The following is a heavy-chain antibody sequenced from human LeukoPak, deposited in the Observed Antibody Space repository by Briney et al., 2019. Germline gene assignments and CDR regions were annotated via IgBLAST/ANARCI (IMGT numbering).Heavy chain of an antibody. CDR1: GFTFDDYA. Sequence: PGRSLRLSCAASGFTFDDYAMHWVRQAPGKGLEWVSGISWNSGSIGYADSVKGRFTISRDNAKNSLYLQMNSLRAENTALYYCAKDMTPFSFSSGWYPSVFDIWGQGTMVTVSS. V-gene: IGHV3-9*01. J-gene: IGHJ3*02. CDR2: ISWNSGSI. D-gene: IGHD6-19*01. CDR3: AKDMTPFSFSSGWYPSVFDI.